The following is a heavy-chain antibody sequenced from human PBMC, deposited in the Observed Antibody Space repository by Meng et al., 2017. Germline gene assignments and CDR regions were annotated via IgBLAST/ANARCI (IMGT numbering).Heavy chain of an antibody. CDR2: IYSGGST. J-gene: IGHJ4*02. Sequence: EVPLAETGGGLIQPGGSLRLSCTASGFSVTTSYMSWVRQAPGKGLEWVSVIYSGGSTYYADSVKGRFSISRDNSKSTLYLQMNSLRAEDTAVYFCARDSSSGWYHNYWGQGTLVTVSS. D-gene: IGHD6-19*01. CDR1: GFSVTTSY. V-gene: IGHV3-53*02. CDR3: ARDSSSGWYHNY.